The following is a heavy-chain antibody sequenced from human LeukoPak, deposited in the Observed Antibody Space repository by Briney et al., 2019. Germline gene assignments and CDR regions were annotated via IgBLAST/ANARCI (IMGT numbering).Heavy chain of an antibody. J-gene: IGHJ5*02. CDR1: GFTFSSYS. Sequence: HPGGSLRLSCAASGFTFSSYSMNWVRQAPGKGLEWVSSISSSSSYIYYADSVKGRFTISRDNAKNSLYLQMNSLRAEDTAVYYCAKGLGQWLLPNWFDPWGQGTLVTVSS. D-gene: IGHD6-19*01. CDR2: ISSSSSYI. CDR3: AKGLGQWLLPNWFDP. V-gene: IGHV3-21*01.